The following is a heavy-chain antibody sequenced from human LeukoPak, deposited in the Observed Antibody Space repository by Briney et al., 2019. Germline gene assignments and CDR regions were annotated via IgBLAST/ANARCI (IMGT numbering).Heavy chain of an antibody. D-gene: IGHD1-1*01. CDR2: IIPIFGTA. CDR3: ARGLGDRTGTTSNWFDP. J-gene: IGHJ5*02. CDR1: GGTFSSYA. V-gene: IGHV1-69*13. Sequence: GASVKVSCKASGGTFSSYAISWVRQAPGQGLEWMGGIIPIFGTANYAQKFQGRVTITADESTSTAYMELSSLRSEDTAVYYCARGLGDRTGTTSNWFDPWGQGTLVTVSS.